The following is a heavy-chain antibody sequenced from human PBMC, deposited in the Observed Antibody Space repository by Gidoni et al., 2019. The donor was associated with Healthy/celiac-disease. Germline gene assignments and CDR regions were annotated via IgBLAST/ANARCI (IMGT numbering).Heavy chain of an antibody. D-gene: IGHD6-19*01. CDR1: GGSISSYY. V-gene: IGHV4-59*01. J-gene: IGHJ3*02. CDR2: IYYSGST. Sequence: QVQLQESGPGLVKPSETLSLTCTVSGGSISSYYWSWIRQPPGEGLEWIGYIYYSGSTNYNPSLKSRVTISVDTSKNQFSLKLSSVTAADTAVYYCARGEIRSSGWHEGCGAFDIWGQGTMVTVSS. CDR3: ARGEIRSSGWHEGCGAFDI.